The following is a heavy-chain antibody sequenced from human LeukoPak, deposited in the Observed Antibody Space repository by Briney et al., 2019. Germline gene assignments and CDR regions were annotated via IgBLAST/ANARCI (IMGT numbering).Heavy chain of an antibody. CDR1: GVSISSSYSY. V-gene: IGHV4-39*01. D-gene: IGHD3/OR15-3a*01. CDR3: ARQSGSGLFILP. Sequence: SETLSLTCTVSGVSISSSYSYWGWIRQPPGMGLEWIGSIYYTGNTYYNASLKSQVSISIDTSKNQFSLKLTSVTAADTAVYYCARQSGSGLFILPGGQGTLVTVSS. J-gene: IGHJ4*02. CDR2: IYYTGNT.